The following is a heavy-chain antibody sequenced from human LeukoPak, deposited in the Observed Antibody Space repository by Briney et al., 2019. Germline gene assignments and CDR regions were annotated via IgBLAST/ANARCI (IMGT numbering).Heavy chain of an antibody. CDR2: ISPIFGTA. CDR1: GGTFSSYA. D-gene: IGHD6-13*01. CDR3: ARVDRYSTWGNYFDY. J-gene: IGHJ4*02. Sequence: ASVKVSCKASGGTFSSYAISWVRQAPGQGLEWMGGISPIFGTANYAQKFQGRVTITADESTSTAYMELNSLRSEETAVYYCARVDRYSTWGNYFDYWGQGTLVTVSS. V-gene: IGHV1-69*13.